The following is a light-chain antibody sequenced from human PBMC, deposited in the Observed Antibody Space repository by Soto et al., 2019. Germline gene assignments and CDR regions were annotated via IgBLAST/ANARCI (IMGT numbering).Light chain of an antibody. CDR2: GAS. CDR1: QSVSSSY. CDR3: QQYVNSPPT. J-gene: IGKJ1*01. V-gene: IGKV3-20*01. Sequence: DIVLTQSPGTLSLSPGERGTLSCRASQSVSSSYLAWYQHKPGQSPRLLIYGASSRATGIPDRFSGSGSGTDFTLTISRLEPEDFVVYYCQQYVNSPPTFGQGTKVEIK.